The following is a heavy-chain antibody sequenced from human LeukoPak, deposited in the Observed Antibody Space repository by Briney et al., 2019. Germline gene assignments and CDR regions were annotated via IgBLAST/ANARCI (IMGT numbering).Heavy chain of an antibody. CDR3: AKRPSDYGDYVSYFDY. CDR1: GFSFISYG. D-gene: IGHD4-17*01. J-gene: IGHJ4*02. CDR2: ISDDGRSK. Sequence: GGSLRLSCAASGFSFISYGMHWVRQAPGKGLEWVGVISDDGRSKDYADSVKGRFTISRDNSKDTLYLQMNSLRDEDTAVYYCAKRPSDYGDYVSYFDYWGQGALVTVSS. V-gene: IGHV3-30*18.